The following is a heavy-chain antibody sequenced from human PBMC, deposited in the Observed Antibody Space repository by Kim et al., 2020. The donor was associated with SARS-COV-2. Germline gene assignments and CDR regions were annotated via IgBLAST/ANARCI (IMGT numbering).Heavy chain of an antibody. CDR2: ISWNSGSI. J-gene: IGHJ4*02. CDR1: GFTFGDYA. D-gene: IGHD6-19*01. V-gene: IGHV3-9*01. Sequence: GGSLRLSCAASGFTFGDYAMHWVRQAPGKGLEWVSGISWNSGSIGYADSVKGRFTISRYNAKNSLYLQMNSLRAEDTALYYFAKDGGANIHSSPFDYWGQGTLVTVSS. CDR3: AKDGGANIHSSPFDY.